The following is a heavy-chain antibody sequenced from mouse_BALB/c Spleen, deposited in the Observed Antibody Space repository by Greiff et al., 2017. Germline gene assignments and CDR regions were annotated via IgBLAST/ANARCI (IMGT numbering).Heavy chain of an antibody. CDR3: ARRGSSYYFDY. J-gene: IGHJ2*01. CDR2: ISNGGGST. CDR1: GFTFSSYT. D-gene: IGHD1-1*01. V-gene: IGHV5-12-2*01. Sequence: EVNVVESGGGLVQPGGSLKLSCAASGFTFSSYTMSWVRQTPEKRLEWVAYISNGGGSTYYPDTVKGRFTISRDNAKNTLYLQMSSLKSEDTAMYYCARRGSSYYFDYWGQGTTLTVSS.